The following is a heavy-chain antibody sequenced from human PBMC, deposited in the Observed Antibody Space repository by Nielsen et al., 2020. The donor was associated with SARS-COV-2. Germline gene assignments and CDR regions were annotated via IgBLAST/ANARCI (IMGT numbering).Heavy chain of an antibody. CDR2: INTYRGSS. CDR3: ANTTFSGSYYPAS. D-gene: IGHD1-26*01. CDR1: GYTFVDYG. J-gene: IGHJ4*02. V-gene: IGHV1-18*04. Sequence: ASVKVSCKTSGYTFVDYGISWVRQAPGQGLEWVGWINTYRGSSQYAQKYQGRVTMTTDTSTSTVYVELSSLTSDDTAVYYCANTTFSGSYYPASWGQGTLVTVSS.